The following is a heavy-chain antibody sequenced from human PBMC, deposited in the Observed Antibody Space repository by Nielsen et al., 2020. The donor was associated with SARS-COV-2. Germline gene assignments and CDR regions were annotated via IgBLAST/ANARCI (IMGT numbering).Heavy chain of an antibody. CDR2: ISSSSSTI. CDR3: ARDWSRAFDV. CDR1: GFTFRSYG. J-gene: IGHJ3*01. Sequence: GESLKISCAASGFTFRSYGMNWVRQAPGKGLEWVSYISSSSSTIYYADSVKGRFTISRDNAKKSMSLQMNNLRVEDTAVYYCARDWSRAFDVWGQGTMVTVSS. D-gene: IGHD2-8*02. V-gene: IGHV3-48*04.